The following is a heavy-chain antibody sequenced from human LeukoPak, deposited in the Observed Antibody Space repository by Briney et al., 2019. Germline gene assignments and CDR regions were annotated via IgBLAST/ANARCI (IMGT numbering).Heavy chain of an antibody. D-gene: IGHD3-22*01. V-gene: IGHV4-39*07. CDR3: ARVYDSSGYYYALSFDY. Sequence: SETLSLTCTVSGGSISSSSYYWGWIRQPPGKGLEWIGSIYYSGSTYYNPSLKSRVTISVDTSKNQFSLKLSSVTAADTAVYYCARVYDSSGYYYALSFDYWGQGTLVTVSS. CDR2: IYYSGST. J-gene: IGHJ4*02. CDR1: GGSISSSSYY.